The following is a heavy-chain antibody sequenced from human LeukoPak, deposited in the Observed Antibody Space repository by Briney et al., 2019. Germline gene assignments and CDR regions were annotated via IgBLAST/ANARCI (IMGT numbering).Heavy chain of an antibody. CDR2: ISYDGSNK. Sequence: GGSLRLSCAASGFTFSSYGMHWVRQAPGKGLEWVAVISYDGSNKYYADSVKGRFTISRDNSKDTLYLQMNSLRAEDTAVYYCAKDEVYSSSSFSYYYYYYGMDVWGQGTTVTVSS. V-gene: IGHV3-30*18. CDR1: GFTFSSYG. J-gene: IGHJ6*02. CDR3: AKDEVYSSSSFSYYYYYYGMDV. D-gene: IGHD6-6*01.